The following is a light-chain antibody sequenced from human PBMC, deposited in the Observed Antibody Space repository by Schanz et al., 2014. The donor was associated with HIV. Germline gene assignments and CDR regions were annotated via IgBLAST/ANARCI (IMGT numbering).Light chain of an antibody. CDR3: CSYTGSGTLV. CDR2: EVS. V-gene: IGLV2-8*01. Sequence: QSALTQPPSASGSPGQSVTISCTGTSSDVGGYNYVSWYQQHPGKAPKLLIYEVSKRPSGVPDRFSGSKSGNTASLTVSGLQPEDEADYYCCSYTGSGTLVFGGGTKLTVL. CDR1: SSDVGGYNY. J-gene: IGLJ2*01.